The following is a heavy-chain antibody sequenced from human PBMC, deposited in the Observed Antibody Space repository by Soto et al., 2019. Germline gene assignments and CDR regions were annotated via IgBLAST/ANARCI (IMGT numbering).Heavy chain of an antibody. Sequence: EGSLRLSCAASPFTFSSNANSWLPQTPGKGLEWVSASSGSGGSTYYAVTVKCRFTISRDNTMNTLYLQMNSLRAEDTAVYYCAKTGGGIAARHFDYLDQGTLVTVSS. V-gene: IGHV3-23*01. CDR3: AKTGGGIAARHFDY. J-gene: IGHJ4*02. D-gene: IGHD6-6*01. CDR2: SSGSGGST. CDR1: PFTFSSNA.